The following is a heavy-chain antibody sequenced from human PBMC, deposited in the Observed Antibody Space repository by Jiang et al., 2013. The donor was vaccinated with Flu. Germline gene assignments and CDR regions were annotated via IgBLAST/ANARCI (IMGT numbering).Heavy chain of an antibody. CDR1: GDSVSSNSAA. V-gene: IGHV6-1*01. Sequence: QTLSLTCAISGDSVSSNSAAWNWIRQSPSRGLEWLGRTYYRSKWYSDYAVSVRSRITINPDTSKNQFSLQLNSVTPEDTAVYYCARERNYYGSGSFYYYYGMDVWGQGTTVTVSS. J-gene: IGHJ6*02. D-gene: IGHD3-10*01. CDR3: ARERNYYGSGSFYYYYGMDV. CDR2: TYYRSKWYS.